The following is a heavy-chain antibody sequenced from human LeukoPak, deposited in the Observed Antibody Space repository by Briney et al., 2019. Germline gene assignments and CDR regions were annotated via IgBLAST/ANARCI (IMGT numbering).Heavy chain of an antibody. CDR3: AKTGALTGANWFDP. D-gene: IGHD1-20*01. V-gene: IGHV3-48*03. CDR2: ISSSGSTI. J-gene: IGHJ5*02. Sequence: GGSLRLSCAASGFTFSSYEMNWVRQAPGKGLEWVSYISSSGSTIYYADSVKGRFTISRDNAKNSLYLQMNSLRAEDTAIYYCAKTGALTGANWFDPWGQGTLVTVSS. CDR1: GFTFSSYE.